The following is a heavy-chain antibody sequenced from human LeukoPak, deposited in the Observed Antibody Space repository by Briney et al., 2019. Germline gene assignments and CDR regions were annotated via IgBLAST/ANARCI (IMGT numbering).Heavy chain of an antibody. D-gene: IGHD3-3*01. J-gene: IGHJ2*01. CDR3: VRYYTRQSWYFDL. CDR2: IKPDESEK. CDR1: GFTFSSYW. Sequence: PGGSLRLSCAASGFTFSSYWMIWVRQAPGKGLEWLANIKPDESEKYYLDSVKGRFTVSRDNARNSLFLQMDSLRAEDTAVYYCVRYYTRQSWYFDLWGRGTLVTVSS. V-gene: IGHV3-7*01.